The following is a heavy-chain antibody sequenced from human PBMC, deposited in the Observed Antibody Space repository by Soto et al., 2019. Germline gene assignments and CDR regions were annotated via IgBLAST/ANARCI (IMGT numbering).Heavy chain of an antibody. J-gene: IGHJ4*02. D-gene: IGHD3-10*02. V-gene: IGHV3-30*06. CDR3: TIVRVADSALDH. CDR2: MSYDGSDT. CDR1: GLTFNRNG. Sequence: QVQLVESGGGVVQPGRSLRLSCAASGLTFNRNGMHWVRQTPGKGLEWVAFMSYDGSDTFYADSVKGRFTISRDNSKNTLFLHMSNLRAEDTAMYYCTIVRVADSALDHWGQGTLVTVSS.